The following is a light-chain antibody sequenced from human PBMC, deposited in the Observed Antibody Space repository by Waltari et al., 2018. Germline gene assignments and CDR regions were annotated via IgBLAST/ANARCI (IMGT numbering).Light chain of an antibody. V-gene: IGLV2-23*02. CDR2: EVN. CDR3: CSYAGNCTVV. J-gene: IGLJ2*01. Sequence: QSALTQPASVSGSPGQSITISCTGPSSDVGSYDLFAWYQQPPGKAPKLLIYEVNKRPSGVSHRFSGSRSGNTASLTISGLQAEDEADYHCCSYAGNCTVVFGGGTKLTVL. CDR1: SSDVGSYDL.